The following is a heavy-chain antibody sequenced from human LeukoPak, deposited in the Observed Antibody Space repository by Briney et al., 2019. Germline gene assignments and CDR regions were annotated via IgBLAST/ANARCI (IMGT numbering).Heavy chain of an antibody. D-gene: IGHD3-10*01. J-gene: IGHJ4*02. CDR2: IKEDGSVK. CDR1: GFTFSSYG. CDR3: ARDHVDGFFDN. V-gene: IGHV3-7*01. Sequence: GGSLRLSCAASGFTFSSYGMHWVRQAPGKGLEWVANIKEDGSVKYYVDSVKGRFTISRDNAKNSLYLQVNSLRAEDTAVYYCARDHVDGFFDNWGQGTLVTVSS.